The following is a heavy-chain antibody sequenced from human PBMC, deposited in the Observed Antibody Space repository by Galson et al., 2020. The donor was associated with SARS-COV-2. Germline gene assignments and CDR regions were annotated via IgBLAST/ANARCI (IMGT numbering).Heavy chain of an antibody. CDR1: GFTFSNAW. D-gene: IGHD6-13*01. CDR2: IKSKTDGGTT. V-gene: IGHV3-15*01. Sequence: GESLKISCAASGFTFSNAWMSWVRQAPGKGLEWVGRIKSKTDGGTTDYAAPVKGRFTISRDDSKNTLYLQMNSLKTEDTAVYYCTTDWPAAGIDYWGQGTLVTVSS. CDR3: TTDWPAAGIDY. J-gene: IGHJ4*02.